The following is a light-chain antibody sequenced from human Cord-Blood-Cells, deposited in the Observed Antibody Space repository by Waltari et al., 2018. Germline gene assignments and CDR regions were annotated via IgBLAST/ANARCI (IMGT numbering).Light chain of an antibody. CDR1: QSISSW. J-gene: IGKJ4*01. Sequence: DIQMTQSTSTLSASVGDRVTITCRTSQSISSWLAWYQQKPGNAPKLLIYKASSLERGVPSRFSGSGSGTAFTLTISSLQPDDFATYYCQQYNSYPLPFGGGTKVEIK. CDR2: KAS. V-gene: IGKV1-5*03. CDR3: QQYNSYPLP.